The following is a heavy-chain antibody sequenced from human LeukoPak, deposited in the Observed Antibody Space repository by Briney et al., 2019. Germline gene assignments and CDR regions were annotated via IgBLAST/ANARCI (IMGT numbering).Heavy chain of an antibody. CDR3: ARDYIVVVPAALDY. Sequence: ASVKVSCKASGGTFSSYAISWVRQAPGQGLEWMGGIIPIFSTANYAQKFQGRVTITADKSTSTAYMELRSLRSDDTAVYYCARDYIVVVPAALDYWGQGTLVTVSS. CDR2: IIPIFSTA. J-gene: IGHJ4*02. CDR1: GGTFSSYA. V-gene: IGHV1-69*06. D-gene: IGHD2-2*01.